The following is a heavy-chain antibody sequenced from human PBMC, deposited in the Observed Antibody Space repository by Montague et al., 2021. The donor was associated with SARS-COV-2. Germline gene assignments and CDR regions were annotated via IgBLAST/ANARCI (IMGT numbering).Heavy chain of an antibody. J-gene: IGHJ4*02. CDR2: YADFWIA. Sequence: SETLSLTCTRPSLTVSSNSGADRQRPRLNCIHHLRYYADFWIAKYNPSLKSRVTISVDTSKNQFSLKLSSVTAVDTAVYYCARHANWDWYYFEYWGQGTLVTVS. CDR1: SLTVSSNS. V-gene: IGHV4-59*08. CDR3: ARHANWDWYYFEY. D-gene: IGHD7-27*01.